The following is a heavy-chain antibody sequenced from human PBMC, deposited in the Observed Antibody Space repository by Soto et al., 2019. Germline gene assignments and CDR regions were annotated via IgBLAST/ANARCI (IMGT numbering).Heavy chain of an antibody. CDR3: ARDGGRHSGGIDY. V-gene: IGHV1-69*01. D-gene: IGHD1-26*01. CDR1: GGTFSSYS. Sequence: QVQLVQSGAEVKKPGSSVKVSCKASGGTFSSYSINWVRQAPGQGLEWMGEIIPIFGTANYAQKFQGRVTISADESTSPGYMELSRLRSEDTAVYYCARDGGRHSGGIDYWGQGTLVTVSS. CDR2: IIPIFGTA. J-gene: IGHJ4*02.